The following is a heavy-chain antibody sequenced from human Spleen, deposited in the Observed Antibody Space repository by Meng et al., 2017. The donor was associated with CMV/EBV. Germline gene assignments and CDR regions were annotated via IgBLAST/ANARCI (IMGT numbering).Heavy chain of an antibody. Sequence: GESLKISCAASGFTFSSYAMHWVRQAPGKGLEWVAVISYDGSNKYYADSVKGRFTISRDNSKNTLYLQMNSLRAEDTAVYYCARDLSSGVGATTAIYGMDVWGQGTTVTVSS. CDR3: ARDLSSGVGATTAIYGMDV. CDR1: GFTFSSYA. J-gene: IGHJ6*02. D-gene: IGHD1-26*01. V-gene: IGHV3-30*04. CDR2: ISYDGSNK.